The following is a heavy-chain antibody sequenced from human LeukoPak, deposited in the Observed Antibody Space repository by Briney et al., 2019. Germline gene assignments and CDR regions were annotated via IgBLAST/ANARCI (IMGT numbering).Heavy chain of an antibody. V-gene: IGHV4-30-2*01. J-gene: IGHJ4*02. CDR3: ASSKYSSGWYFDY. CDR2: IYHSGST. D-gene: IGHD6-19*01. CDR1: GGSISSGGYS. Sequence: SETLSLTCAVSGGSISSGGYSWSWIRQPPGTGLEWIGYIYHSGSTYYNPSLKSRVTISVDRSKNQFSLKLSSVTAADTAVYYCASSKYSSGWYFDYWGQGTLVTVSS.